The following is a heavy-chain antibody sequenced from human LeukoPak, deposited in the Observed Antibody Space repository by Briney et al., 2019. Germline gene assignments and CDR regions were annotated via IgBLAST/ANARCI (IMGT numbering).Heavy chain of an antibody. CDR1: GYTFTTYY. Sequence: ASVKVSCKASGYTFTTYYMHWVRQAPGQGLEWMGVINPSGGRTSYAQKFQGRVTMTRDTSTSTVYMELSSLRSEDTAVYYCASKDCSGWYEEAWGQGTLVTVSS. CDR3: ASKDCSGWYEEA. D-gene: IGHD6-19*01. J-gene: IGHJ5*02. V-gene: IGHV1-46*01. CDR2: INPSGGRT.